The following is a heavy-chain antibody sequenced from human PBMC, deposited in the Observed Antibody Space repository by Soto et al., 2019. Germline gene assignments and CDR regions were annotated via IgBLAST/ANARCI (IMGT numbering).Heavy chain of an antibody. D-gene: IGHD3-3*01. CDR1: GFTFSDYY. CDR3: ARADYVFWSPKVTRFDS. V-gene: IGHV3-11*01. Sequence: QVQLVESGGGLVKPGGSLRLSCAASGFTFSDYYMSWIRQAPGKGLEWVSYISSSGSTIYYADSVKGRFTISRDNAKNSLYLKKNSLRAGDTAVYYCARADYVFWSPKVTRFDSWGQGPLVPVSS. J-gene: IGHJ4*02. CDR2: ISSSGSTI.